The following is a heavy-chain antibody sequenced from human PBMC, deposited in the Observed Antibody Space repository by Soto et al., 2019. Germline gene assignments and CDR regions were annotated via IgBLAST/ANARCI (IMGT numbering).Heavy chain of an antibody. D-gene: IGHD2-2*02. CDR3: ARQVPAAIRLGWFDP. V-gene: IGHV4-39*01. CDR2: IYYSGST. CDR1: GGSISRSTYY. Sequence: SETLSLTCTVSGGSISRSTYYWGWIRQPPGKGLEWIGSIYYSGSTYYRPSLKSRVTISVDTSKNQFSLKLSSVTAADTAVYYCARQVPAAIRLGWFDPWGQGALVTVSS. J-gene: IGHJ5*02.